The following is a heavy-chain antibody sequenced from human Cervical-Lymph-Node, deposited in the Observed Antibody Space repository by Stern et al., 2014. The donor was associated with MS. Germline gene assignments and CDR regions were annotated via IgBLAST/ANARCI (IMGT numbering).Heavy chain of an antibody. Sequence: QVQLQESGPGLVKPSDTLSLTCTVSDGSISNYYWSWIRQPPGKGLEWIGYIFYSGSTSYNPSLKSRVTISVAASQHQFPLTLSSVTAADTAVYFCAKMPPDIGARPGGYYYYGMDVWGQGTTVTVSS. CDR3: AKMPPDIGARPGGYYYYGMDV. J-gene: IGHJ6*02. CDR1: DGSISNYY. V-gene: IGHV4-59*08. D-gene: IGHD6-6*01. CDR2: IFYSGST.